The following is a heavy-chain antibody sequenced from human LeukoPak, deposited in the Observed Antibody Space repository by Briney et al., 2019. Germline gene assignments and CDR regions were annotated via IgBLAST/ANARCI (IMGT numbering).Heavy chain of an antibody. Sequence: SETLSLTCTVSGGSVSSGSYYWSWIRQPPGKGLEWIGYIYYSGSTNYNPSLKSRVTISVDTSKNQFSLKLSSVTAADTAAYYCARDDGIAARQFDYWGQGTLVTVSS. J-gene: IGHJ4*02. CDR2: IYYSGST. D-gene: IGHD6-6*01. CDR1: GGSVSSGSYY. CDR3: ARDDGIAARQFDY. V-gene: IGHV4-61*01.